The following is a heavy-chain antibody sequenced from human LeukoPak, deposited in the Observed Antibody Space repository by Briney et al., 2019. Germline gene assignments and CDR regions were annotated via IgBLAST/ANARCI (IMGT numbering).Heavy chain of an antibody. CDR2: IYYNGST. CDR3: ARKGGHFDY. Sequence: SETLSLTCTVSGGSISYYYWSWIRQSPGKGLEWIGYIYYNGSTNYNPSLKSRVTISVDMSKNQFSLKVTSMTAADTAIYYCARKGGHFDYWGQGTLVTVSS. CDR1: GGSISYYY. J-gene: IGHJ4*02. D-gene: IGHD2-15*01. V-gene: IGHV4-59*01.